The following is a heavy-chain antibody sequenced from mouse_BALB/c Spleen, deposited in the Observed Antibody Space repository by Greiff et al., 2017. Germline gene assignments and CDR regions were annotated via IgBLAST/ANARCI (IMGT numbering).Heavy chain of an antibody. CDR3: ARDSGGAMDY. CDR2: INPGSGGT. CDR1: GYAFTNYL. J-gene: IGHJ4*01. D-gene: IGHD1-3*01. Sequence: QVQLQQSGAELVRPGTSVKVSCKASGYAFTNYLIEWVKQRPGQGLEWIGVINPGSGGTNYNEKFKGKATLTADKSSSTAYMQLSSLTSDDSAVYFCARDSGGAMDYWGQGTSVTVSS. V-gene: IGHV1-54*01.